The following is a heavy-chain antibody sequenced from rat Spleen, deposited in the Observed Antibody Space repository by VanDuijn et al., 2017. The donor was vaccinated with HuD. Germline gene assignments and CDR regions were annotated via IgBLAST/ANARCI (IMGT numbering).Heavy chain of an antibody. CDR2: ITSGGGNT. J-gene: IGHJ3*01. Sequence: EVQMVESGGGLVQPGRSLKLSCAASGFTFSDYGMAWVRQAPTKGLEWVATITSGGGNTYYPDSVHGRFTISRDNAKSTLYLQMDSLRSEDTATYYCTTRPYYSSLNWFPYLGRGTLVTVSS. D-gene: IGHD1-2*01. V-gene: IGHV5-29*01. CDR1: GFTFSDYG. CDR3: TTRPYYSSLNWFPY.